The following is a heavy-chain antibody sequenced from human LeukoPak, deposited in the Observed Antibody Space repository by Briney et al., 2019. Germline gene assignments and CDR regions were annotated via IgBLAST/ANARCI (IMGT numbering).Heavy chain of an antibody. J-gene: IGHJ4*02. CDR2: MYYSGSP. D-gene: IGHD6-13*01. CDR1: GGSIISTTSY. V-gene: IGHV4-39*07. CDR3: ARNLRIAAAGTYFDY. Sequence: SETLSLTCTVSGGSIISTTSYWGWIRQPPGKGLEWFGTMYYSGSPYYTPSLKSRATISVDTSKNQFSLKLSSVTAADTGVYYCARNLRIAAAGTYFDYWGQGTLVTVSS.